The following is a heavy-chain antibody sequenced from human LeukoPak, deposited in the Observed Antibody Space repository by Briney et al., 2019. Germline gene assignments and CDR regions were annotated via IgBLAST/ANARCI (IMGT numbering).Heavy chain of an antibody. CDR3: AKDRVRYSRAYYYYGMDV. CDR2: ISYDGNNK. V-gene: IGHV3-30*18. Sequence: GGSLRLSCAASGFTFSSYGMHWVRQAPGKGLEWVAVISYDGNNKYYADSVKGRFTMSRDNSKNTLYLQMNSLRAEDTAVYYCAKDRVRYSRAYYYYGMDVWGQGTTVTVSS. J-gene: IGHJ6*02. D-gene: IGHD4-11*01. CDR1: GFTFSSYG.